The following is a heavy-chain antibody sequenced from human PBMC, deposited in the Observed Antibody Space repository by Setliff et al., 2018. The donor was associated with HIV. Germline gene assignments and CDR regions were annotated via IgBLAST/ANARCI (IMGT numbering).Heavy chain of an antibody. V-gene: IGHV1-69*05. CDR1: GGTFSSYA. J-gene: IGHJ6*03. Sequence: ASVKVSCKASGGTFSSYAISWVRQAPGQGLEWMGGIIPIFGTANYAQKFQGRVTITTDESTSTAYMELSSLRSEDTAVYYCAKPYRGSVVRDQGYMDVWGKGTTVTVSS. CDR2: IIPIFGTA. CDR3: AKPYRGSVVRDQGYMDV. D-gene: IGHD3-10*01.